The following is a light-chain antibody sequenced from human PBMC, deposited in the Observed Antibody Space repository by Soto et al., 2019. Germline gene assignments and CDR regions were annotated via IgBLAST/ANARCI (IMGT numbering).Light chain of an antibody. J-gene: IGLJ2*01. CDR2: EVT. CDR1: SSDVGGHNF. Sequence: QSALTQPASVSGSPGQSITISCTGTSSDVGGHNFVSWYQHHPGKAPKLMIYEVTNRPSGVSDRFSGSKSGNTASLTISGLQAEDEAHYYCNSYTSTFTWVFGGGTKVT. V-gene: IGLV2-14*01. CDR3: NSYTSTFTWV.